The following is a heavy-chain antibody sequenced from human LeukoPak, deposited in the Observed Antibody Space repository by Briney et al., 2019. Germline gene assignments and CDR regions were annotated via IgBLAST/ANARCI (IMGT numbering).Heavy chain of an antibody. V-gene: IGHV3-43*01. CDR2: ISWDGGST. J-gene: IGHJ4*02. CDR1: GFTFYDYT. CDR3: AKASPHYCSSTSCFLDY. D-gene: IGHD2-2*01. Sequence: PGGSLRLSCAASGFTFYDYTMRWVRHAPGKGLGWVSLISWDGGSTYYADSVKGRFTISRDNSKNSLYLQMNSLRTEDTALYYCAKASPHYCSSTSCFLDYWGQGTLVTVSS.